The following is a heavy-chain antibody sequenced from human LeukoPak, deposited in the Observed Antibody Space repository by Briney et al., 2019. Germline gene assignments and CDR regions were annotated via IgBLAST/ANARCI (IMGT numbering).Heavy chain of an antibody. CDR2: ISYDGSNK. J-gene: IGHJ6*04. CDR3: ARTLAEQQLGRIYYYYGMDV. Sequence: GRSLRLSCAASGFTFSSYAMLWVRQAPGKGLEWVAVISYDGSNKYYADSVKGRFTISRDNSKNTLYLQMNSLRAEDTAVYYCARTLAEQQLGRIYYYYGMDVWGKGTTVTVSS. V-gene: IGHV3-30*04. D-gene: IGHD6-13*01. CDR1: GFTFSSYA.